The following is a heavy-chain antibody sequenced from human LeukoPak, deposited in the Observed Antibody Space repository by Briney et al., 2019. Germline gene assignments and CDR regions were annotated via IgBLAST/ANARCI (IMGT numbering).Heavy chain of an antibody. CDR2: VYYSGST. CDR3: ARDPPYDHHIDV. V-gene: IGHV4-39*07. CDR1: GDSINKSPNY. D-gene: IGHD3-3*01. J-gene: IGHJ6*03. Sequence: SETLSLTCNVSGDSINKSPNYWAWVRQPPGKGLEWIAAVYYSGSTYYNPSLKGRVTISVDTSKNQFFLSLTSVTAADTAVYFCARDPPYDHHIDVWGKGTTVTVSS.